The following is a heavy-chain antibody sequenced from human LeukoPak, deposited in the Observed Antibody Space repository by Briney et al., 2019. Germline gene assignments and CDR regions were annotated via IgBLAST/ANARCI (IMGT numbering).Heavy chain of an antibody. J-gene: IGHJ4*02. CDR2: ISSSSSYI. CDR3: ARQNPRRGATDY. CDR1: GFTFSSYS. V-gene: IGHV3-21*01. Sequence: GGSLRLSCAASGFTFSSYSMNWVRQASGKGLEWVSSISSSSSYIYYADSVKDRFTIYRDNAKNSLYLQMNSLRAEDTAVYYCARQNPRRGATDYWGQGTLVTVSS. D-gene: IGHD1-26*01.